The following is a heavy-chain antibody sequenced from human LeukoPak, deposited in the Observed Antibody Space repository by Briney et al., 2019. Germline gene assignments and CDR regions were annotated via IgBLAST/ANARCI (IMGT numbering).Heavy chain of an antibody. CDR3: AREWEAAAGTGSDAFDI. J-gene: IGHJ3*02. CDR1: GYKFIDFG. V-gene: IGHV7-4-1*02. D-gene: IGHD6-13*01. Sequence: ASVKVSCKASGYKFIDFGITWVRQAPGQGLEWMGCINTNTGNPTYAQGFTGRFVFSLDTSVSTAYLQISSLKAEDTAVYYCAREWEAAAGTGSDAFDIWGQGTIVTVSS. CDR2: INTNTGNP.